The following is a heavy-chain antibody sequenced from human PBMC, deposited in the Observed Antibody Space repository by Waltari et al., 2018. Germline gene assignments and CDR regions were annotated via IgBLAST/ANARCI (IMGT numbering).Heavy chain of an antibody. CDR3: ARVIQLWPHHFDY. D-gene: IGHD5-18*01. Sequence: QVQLVQSGAEVKKPGASVKVSCKASGYTFTSYDINWVRQATGQVLEWMGWINPNSGNTGYAQKFQGRVTITRNTSISTAYMELSSRRSEDTAVYYCARVIQLWPHHFDYWGQGTLVTVSS. J-gene: IGHJ4*02. CDR1: GYTFTSYD. CDR2: INPNSGNT. V-gene: IGHV1-8*02.